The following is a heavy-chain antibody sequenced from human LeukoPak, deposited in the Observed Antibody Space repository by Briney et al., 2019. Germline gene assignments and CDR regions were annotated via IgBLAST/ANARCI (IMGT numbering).Heavy chain of an antibody. Sequence: SETLSLTCAVYGGSFSGYYWSWIRQPPGKGLEWIGEINHSGSTNYNPSLKSRVTISVDTSKNQFSLKLSSVTAADTAVYYCVRGDSSGWSDYWGQGTLVTVSS. CDR2: INHSGST. V-gene: IGHV4-34*01. CDR3: VRGDSSGWSDY. J-gene: IGHJ4*02. CDR1: GGSFSGYY. D-gene: IGHD6-19*01.